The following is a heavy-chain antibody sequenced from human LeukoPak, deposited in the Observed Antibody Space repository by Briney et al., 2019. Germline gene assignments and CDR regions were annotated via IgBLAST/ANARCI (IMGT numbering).Heavy chain of an antibody. V-gene: IGHV1-2*02. Sequence: ASVKVSCKAPGYTFTGYYMHWVRQAPGQGLEWMGWINPNSGGTNYAQDFHGRVTMTRDTSISTAYMELSRLRADDTAVYYCARAGDSGNLPWGQGTLVTVSS. CDR3: ARAGDSGNLP. D-gene: IGHD1-26*01. CDR1: GYTFTGYY. CDR2: INPNSGGT. J-gene: IGHJ5*02.